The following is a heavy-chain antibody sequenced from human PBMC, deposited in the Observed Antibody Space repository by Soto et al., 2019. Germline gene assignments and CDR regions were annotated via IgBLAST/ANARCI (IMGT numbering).Heavy chain of an antibody. J-gene: IGHJ4*02. CDR3: ARYGRPVTATPFFDY. CDR2: IYYSGST. D-gene: IGHD2-21*02. V-gene: IGHV4-39*01. CDR1: GGSISSSSYY. Sequence: PSETLSLTCTVSGGSISSSSYYWGWIRQPPGKGLEWIGSIYYSGSTYYNPSLKSRVTISVDTSKNQFSLKLSSVTAADTAVYYCARYGRPVTATPFFDYWGQGTLVTVSS.